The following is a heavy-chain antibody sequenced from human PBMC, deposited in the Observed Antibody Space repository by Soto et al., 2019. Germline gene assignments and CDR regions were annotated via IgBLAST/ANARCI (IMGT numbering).Heavy chain of an antibody. D-gene: IGHD4-17*01. Sequence: EVQLLESGGGLVQPGGSLRLSCAASGFTFSSYAMSWVRQAPGKGREWVSAIRGRGGITYYADSVKGRFTISRDNSKNTLYLQMNSLRAEDTAVYYCASELRAYGDPSFGYWGQGTLVTVSS. CDR3: ASELRAYGDPSFGY. CDR1: GFTFSSYA. CDR2: IRGRGGIT. V-gene: IGHV3-23*01. J-gene: IGHJ4*02.